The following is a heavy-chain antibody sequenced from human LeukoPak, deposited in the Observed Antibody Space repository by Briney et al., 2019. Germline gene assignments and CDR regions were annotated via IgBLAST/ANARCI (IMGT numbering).Heavy chain of an antibody. CDR1: GGSISSGGYY. D-gene: IGHD5-18*01. Sequence: KTSETLSLTCTVSGGSISSGGYYWSWIRQHPGKGLEWIGYIYYSGSTYYNPSLKSRVTISVDTSKNQFSLKLSSVTAADTAVYYCARGGDTAMATEYAFDIWGQGTMVTVSS. J-gene: IGHJ3*02. CDR3: ARGGDTAMATEYAFDI. CDR2: IYYSGST. V-gene: IGHV4-31*03.